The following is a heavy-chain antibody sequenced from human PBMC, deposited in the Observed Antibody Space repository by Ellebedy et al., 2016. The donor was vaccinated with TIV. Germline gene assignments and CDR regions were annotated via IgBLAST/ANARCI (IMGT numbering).Heavy chain of an antibody. CDR1: GGTFFSYS. Sequence: ASVKVSCXASGGTFFSYSIAWVRQAPGQGLEWMGGIIPIYGTTNYAQKFRGRVTITADESTNAYMELSSLTSEDTAVYYCARLGGGGHNLGYYYRALDVWGQGTTVTVSS. D-gene: IGHD5-24*01. J-gene: IGHJ6*02. CDR3: ARLGGGGHNLGYYYRALDV. CDR2: IIPIYGTT. V-gene: IGHV1-69*13.